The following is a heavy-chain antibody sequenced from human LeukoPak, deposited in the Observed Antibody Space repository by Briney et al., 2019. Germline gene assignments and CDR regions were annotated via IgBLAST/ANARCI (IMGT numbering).Heavy chain of an antibody. Sequence: GASVTVSCKASGYTFTSYDINWVRQATGQGLEWMGWMNPNSGNTDYAQKFQGRDTMTRNTSISTAYMELSSLRSEDTAVYYCARASSSVFDYWGQGTLVTVSS. J-gene: IGHJ4*02. D-gene: IGHD6-6*01. CDR2: MNPNSGNT. CDR1: GYTFTSYD. CDR3: ARASSSVFDY. V-gene: IGHV1-8*01.